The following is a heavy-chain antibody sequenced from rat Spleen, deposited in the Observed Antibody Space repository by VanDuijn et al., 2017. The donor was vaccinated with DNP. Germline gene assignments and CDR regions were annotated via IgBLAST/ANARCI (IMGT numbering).Heavy chain of an antibody. CDR1: GFTFSVYN. CDR2: VSTSGSKT. CDR3: ARHDNFDWFAY. V-gene: IGHV5-7*01. J-gene: IGHJ3*01. D-gene: IGHD1-10*01. Sequence: EVQPVESGGGLVQPGRSLTLSCAASGFTFSVYNMAWVRQAPKTGLEWVATVSTSGSKTYYSDSAQGQFTVSRDDAKSTLYLQMNSLKSEDTATYYCARHDNFDWFAYWGQGTLVTVSS.